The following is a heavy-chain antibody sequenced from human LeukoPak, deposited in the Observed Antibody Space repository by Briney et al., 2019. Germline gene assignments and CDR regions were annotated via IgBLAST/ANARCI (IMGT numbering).Heavy chain of an antibody. J-gene: IGHJ6*03. Sequence: QTGGSLRLSCAASGFTFSSYGMHWVRQAPGKGLEWVAVISYDGSNKYYADSVKGQFTISRDNSKNTLYLQMNSLRAEDTAVYYCAKDQEMATPAYYMDVWGKGTTVTVSS. CDR2: ISYDGSNK. V-gene: IGHV3-30*18. CDR1: GFTFSSYG. D-gene: IGHD5-24*01. CDR3: AKDQEMATPAYYMDV.